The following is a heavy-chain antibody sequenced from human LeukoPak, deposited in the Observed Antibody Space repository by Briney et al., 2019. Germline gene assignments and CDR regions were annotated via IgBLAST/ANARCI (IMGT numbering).Heavy chain of an antibody. CDR1: GASIISGGYY. D-gene: IGHD2-21*02. CDR2: IYYTGST. V-gene: IGHV4-31*03. Sequence: PSETLSLTCTVSGASIISGGYYWSWIRQHPGKGPEWIGYIYYTGSTYYNPSLKNRLTISIDTSKSQFSLKLTSVTAADTAVYYCARDPIAYCGADCYSDWGQGTLVTVSS. J-gene: IGHJ4*02. CDR3: ARDPIAYCGADCYSD.